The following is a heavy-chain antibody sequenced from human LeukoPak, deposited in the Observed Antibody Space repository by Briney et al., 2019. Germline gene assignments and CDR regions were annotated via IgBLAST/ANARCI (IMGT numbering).Heavy chain of an antibody. D-gene: IGHD3-3*01. CDR1: GGSISSYY. CDR3: ARDGYDFWSGCYRGDY. Sequence: SETLSLTCTVSGGSISSYYWSWIRQPAGKGLEWIGRIYTSGSTNYNPSLKSRVTMSVDTSKNQFSLKLSSVTAADTAVYYCARDGYDFWSGCYRGDYWGQGTLVTVSS. CDR2: IYTSGST. J-gene: IGHJ4*02. V-gene: IGHV4-4*07.